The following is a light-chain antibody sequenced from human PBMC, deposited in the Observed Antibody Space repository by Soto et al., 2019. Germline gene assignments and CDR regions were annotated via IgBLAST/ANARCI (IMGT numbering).Light chain of an antibody. CDR2: DAS. CDR1: QSVTSY. V-gene: IGKV3-11*01. CDR3: QQRSNWPLT. Sequence: EIVLTQSPVTLSLSPGERATLSCRASQSVTSYLAWYQLKPGQPPRLLIYDASSRPTGIPARFSGSGSGTDFTLTISSLEPEDSAVYYCQQRSNWPLTFGGGTKVEIK. J-gene: IGKJ4*01.